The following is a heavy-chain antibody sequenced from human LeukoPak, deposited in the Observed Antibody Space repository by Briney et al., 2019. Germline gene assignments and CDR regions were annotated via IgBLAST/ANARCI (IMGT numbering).Heavy chain of an antibody. CDR3: ARDSPTNYYDAG. J-gene: IGHJ4*02. V-gene: IGHV3-21*01. D-gene: IGHD3-22*01. CDR1: GFTFSSYS. Sequence: GGSLRLSCAASGFTFSSYSMNWVRQAPGKGLEWVSSISSSSSYIYYADSVKGRFTISRDNAKNSLYLQMNSLRAENTAVYYCARDSPTNYYDAGWGQGTLVTVSS. CDR2: ISSSSSYI.